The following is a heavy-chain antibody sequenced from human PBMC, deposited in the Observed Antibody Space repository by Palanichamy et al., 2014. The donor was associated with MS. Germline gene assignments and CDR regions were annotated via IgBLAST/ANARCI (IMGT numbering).Heavy chain of an antibody. CDR3: ATPSLLSGKYYES. D-gene: IGHD3-22*01. J-gene: IGHJ4*02. Sequence: QVQLVQSGAEVKKPGASVKVSCEASGYTFTGQYLHWVRQAPGQGLEWVGWVNPDNGDTNYAQKFEDRITMTRDTSISTAYMELSDLRSDDTAVFYCATPSLLSGKYYESWGQGTLVTVSS. CDR1: GYTFTGQY. CDR2: VNPDNGDT. V-gene: IGHV1-2*02.